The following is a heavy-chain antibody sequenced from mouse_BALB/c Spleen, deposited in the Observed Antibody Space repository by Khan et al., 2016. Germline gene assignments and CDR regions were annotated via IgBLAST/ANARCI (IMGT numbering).Heavy chain of an antibody. CDR2: IWAGGST. D-gene: IGHD1-3*01. CDR3: ARLEDI. CDR1: GFSLTSYG. Sequence: VQLQESGPGLVAPSQSLSITCTVSGFSLTSYGVHWVRQPPGKGLEWLGVIWAGGSTNYNSALMSRLSISKDNSTSPVFFKMNSQQTDDTSRYYYARLEDIWGQGTTLTVSS. J-gene: IGHJ2*01. V-gene: IGHV2-9*02.